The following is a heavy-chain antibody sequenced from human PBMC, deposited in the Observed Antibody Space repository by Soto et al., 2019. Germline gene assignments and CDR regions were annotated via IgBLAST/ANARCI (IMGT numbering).Heavy chain of an antibody. Sequence: SETLSLACTVSGGSVSSDTHYWGWIRQPPGKGLEWIWFIYSSGSTNYNPSLKSRVTMSVDTSKNQFSLKLRSVIVADTAVYHCARFVRSFSGTTCYTRADVWGQGTTVTVSS. V-gene: IGHV4-61*01. J-gene: IGHJ6*02. CDR1: GGSVSSDTHY. CDR3: ARFVRSFSGTTCYTRADV. CDR2: IYSSGST. D-gene: IGHD2-2*02.